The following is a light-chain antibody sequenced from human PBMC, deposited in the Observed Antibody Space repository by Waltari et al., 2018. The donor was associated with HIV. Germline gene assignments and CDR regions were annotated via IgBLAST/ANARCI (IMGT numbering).Light chain of an antibody. CDR3: HQYNNWLT. CDR2: GAS. CDR1: QRVDTN. J-gene: IGKJ4*01. V-gene: IGKV3-15*01. Sequence: IVMTQSPATLAVSPGEVVTLSCRASQRVDTNLTWYQQKPGQAPRLIIYGASTRAAGIPARFSGSGSGTEFTLTISSLQPEDFAVYYCHQYNNWLTFGGGSKVEIK.